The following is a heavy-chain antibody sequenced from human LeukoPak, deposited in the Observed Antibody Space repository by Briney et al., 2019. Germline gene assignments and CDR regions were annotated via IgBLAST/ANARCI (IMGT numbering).Heavy chain of an antibody. CDR2: MNPNSGNT. V-gene: IGHV1-8*03. CDR1: GYTFTSYD. J-gene: IGHJ5*02. D-gene: IGHD3-10*01. Sequence: ASVKVSCKASGYTFTSYDINWVRQATGQGLEWMGWMNPNSGNTGYAQKFQGRVTITRNTSISTAYMELSSLRSEDTAVYYCARGDYYGSGSSNWFDPWGQGTLVTVSS. CDR3: ARGDYYGSGSSNWFDP.